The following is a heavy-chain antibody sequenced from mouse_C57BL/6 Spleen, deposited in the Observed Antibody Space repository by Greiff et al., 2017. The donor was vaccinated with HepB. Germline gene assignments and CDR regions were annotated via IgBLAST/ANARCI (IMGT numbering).Heavy chain of an antibody. CDR3: AYGAWFAY. CDR2: ISSGSSTI. V-gene: IGHV5-17*01. J-gene: IGHJ3*01. D-gene: IGHD1-1*02. CDR1: GFTFSDYG. Sequence: EVKLVESGGGLVKPGGSLKLSCAASGFTFSDYGMHWVRQAPEKGLEWVAYISSGSSTIYYADTVKGRFTISRDNAKNTLFLQMTSLRSEDTAMYYCAYGAWFAYWGQGTLVTVSA.